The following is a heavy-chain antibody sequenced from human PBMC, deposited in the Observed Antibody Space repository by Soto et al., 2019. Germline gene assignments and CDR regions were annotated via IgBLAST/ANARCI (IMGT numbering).Heavy chain of an antibody. CDR2: ISTYNGNT. CDR3: ARVASSSRGYAFDI. V-gene: IGHV1-18*01. Sequence: QVHLVQSGADVKKPGASVKVSCKTSGYTFTNYNICWVRQAPGLGLEWMGWISTYNGNTNYAQNLQGRVTMTTGTSTTTAYMELRGLRSDDAAVYYCARVASSSRGYAFDIWGQGTMVTVSS. CDR1: GYTFTNYN. J-gene: IGHJ3*02. D-gene: IGHD6-13*01.